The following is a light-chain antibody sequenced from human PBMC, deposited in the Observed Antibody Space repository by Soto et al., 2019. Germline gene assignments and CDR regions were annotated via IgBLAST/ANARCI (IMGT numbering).Light chain of an antibody. J-gene: IGKJ5*01. CDR3: QQYGSSSPIT. CDR2: GAS. Sequence: IVLTQSPGTLSLAPGQRATLSCRASQSVSNNYLAWYQQKPGQAPRLLIYGASSRATDIPDRVTGSGSGTDFTLTIARLEPADYAVYYCQQYGSSSPITFGQGTRLDIK. CDR1: QSVSNNY. V-gene: IGKV3-20*01.